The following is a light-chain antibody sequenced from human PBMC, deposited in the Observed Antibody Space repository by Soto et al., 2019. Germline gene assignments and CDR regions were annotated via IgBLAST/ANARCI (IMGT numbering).Light chain of an antibody. Sequence: QSALTQPASVSGSPGQSITISCTGTSSDFGSYNLVSWYQHYPGKTPKLMIYEGSKRPSGVSNRFSGSNSGNTASLTISGLQAEDEGDYYCCSYAGSSTYVFGTGTKLTVL. CDR3: CSYAGSSTYV. CDR1: SSDFGSYNL. V-gene: IGLV2-23*01. J-gene: IGLJ1*01. CDR2: EGS.